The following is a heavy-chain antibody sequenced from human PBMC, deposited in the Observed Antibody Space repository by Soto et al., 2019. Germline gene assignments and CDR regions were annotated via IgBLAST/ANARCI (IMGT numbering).Heavy chain of an antibody. D-gene: IGHD1-26*01. J-gene: IGHJ4*02. CDR3: AKAIEGAWEPNDY. CDR2: ISRAGSNI. CDR1: GFTFSNCA. Sequence: EVQRLESGGGVVQPGGSLRLSCAASGFTFSNCAMKWVRQATGKGLEWVSDISRAGSNIYYADSVKGRFTISRDNSKNTLYLQMNSLRAEDTAVYYCAKAIEGAWEPNDYWGQGTLVTVSS. V-gene: IGHV3-23*01.